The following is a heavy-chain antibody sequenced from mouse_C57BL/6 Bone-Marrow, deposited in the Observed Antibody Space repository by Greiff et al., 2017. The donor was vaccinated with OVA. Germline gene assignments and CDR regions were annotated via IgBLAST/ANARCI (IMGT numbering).Heavy chain of an antibody. CDR3: ARGYSNYLAY. CDR1: GYTFTSYG. CDR2: IYPRSCNT. V-gene: IGHV1-81*01. J-gene: IGHJ3*01. D-gene: IGHD2-5*01. Sequence: QVQLQQSGAELARPGASVKLSCKASGYTFTSYGLSWVKQRTGQGLEWIGEIYPRSCNTYYNEKFKGKATLTADKSSSPAYMELRSLTSEYSAVYFCARGYSNYLAYWGQGTLVTVSA.